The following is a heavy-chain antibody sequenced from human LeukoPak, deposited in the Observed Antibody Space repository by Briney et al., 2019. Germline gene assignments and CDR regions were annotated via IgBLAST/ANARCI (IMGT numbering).Heavy chain of an antibody. CDR2: ISSSSSYI. D-gene: IGHD6-19*01. Sequence: GGSLRLSCAASGFTFSSYSMNWVRQAPGKGLEWVSSISSSSSYIYYADSVKGRFTISRDNAKNSLYLQMNSLRAEDTAVYYYASMSIAVAGQDTAGPDDYWGQGTLVTVSS. J-gene: IGHJ4*02. V-gene: IGHV3-21*01. CDR3: ASMSIAVAGQDTAGPDDY. CDR1: GFTFSSYS.